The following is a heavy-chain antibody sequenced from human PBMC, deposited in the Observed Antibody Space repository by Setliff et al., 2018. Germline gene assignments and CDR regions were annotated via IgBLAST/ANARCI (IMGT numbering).Heavy chain of an antibody. CDR2: IIHSGST. CDR3: ARGRTVVTV. CDR1: GGSISSYY. Sequence: PSETLSLTCTVSGGSISSYYWSWIRQPPGKRLEWIGEIIHSGSTNYNPSLKSRVTISVDTSKNQFSLKLSSVTAADTAVYYCARGRTVVTVWGQGTLVTVSS. D-gene: IGHD2-15*01. V-gene: IGHV4-34*01. J-gene: IGHJ4*02.